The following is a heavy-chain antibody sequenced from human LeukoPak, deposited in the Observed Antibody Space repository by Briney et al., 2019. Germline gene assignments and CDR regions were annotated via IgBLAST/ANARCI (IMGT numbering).Heavy chain of an antibody. Sequence: ETLSLTCAVYGGSFSGYYWSWVRQAPGKGLEWVANIKQDGSEKYYVDSVKGRFTISRDNSKNTLYLQMNSLRAEDTAVYYCAKGPDGSGSYYPRYFDYWGQGTLVTVSS. J-gene: IGHJ4*02. CDR1: GGSFSGYY. CDR2: IKQDGSEK. CDR3: AKGPDGSGSYYPRYFDY. D-gene: IGHD3-10*01. V-gene: IGHV3-7*03.